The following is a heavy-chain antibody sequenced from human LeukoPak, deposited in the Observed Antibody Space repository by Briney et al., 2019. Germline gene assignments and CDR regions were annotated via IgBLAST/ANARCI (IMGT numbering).Heavy chain of an antibody. D-gene: IGHD3-16*02. CDR2: ISYDGSNK. CDR3: AKDGVELSHWAFDI. CDR1: GFTFSSYA. V-gene: IGHV3-30-3*01. J-gene: IGHJ3*02. Sequence: GRSLRLSCAASGFTFSSYAMHWVRQAPGKGLEWVAVISYDGSNKYYADSVKGRFTISRDNSKNTLYVYMNSLRAEDTAVYYCAKDGVELSHWAFDIWGQGTMVTVSS.